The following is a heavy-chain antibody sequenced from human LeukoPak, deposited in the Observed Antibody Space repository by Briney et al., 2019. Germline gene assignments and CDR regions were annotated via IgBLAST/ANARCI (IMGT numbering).Heavy chain of an antibody. V-gene: IGHV3-11*04. CDR3: ARDAMIVVSEQDY. CDR1: GFTFSSHA. Sequence: PGGSLRLSCAASGFTFSSHAMSWIRQAPGKGLEWVSYISSSGCTIYYADSVKGRFTISRDNAKNSLYLQMNSLRAEDTAVYYCARDAMIVVSEQDYLGQGTLVTVSS. J-gene: IGHJ4*02. D-gene: IGHD3-22*01. CDR2: ISSSGCTI.